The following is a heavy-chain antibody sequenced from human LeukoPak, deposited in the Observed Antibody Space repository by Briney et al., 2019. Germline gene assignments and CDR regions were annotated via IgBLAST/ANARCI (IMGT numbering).Heavy chain of an antibody. CDR1: GFTFSSFE. CDR3: ARGYCSGGSCYSDGWFDP. V-gene: IGHV3-48*03. CDR2: ISSSGSTK. D-gene: IGHD2-15*01. Sequence: PGGSLRLSCAASGFTFSSFEMNWVRQAPGKGLEWVSYISSSGSTKYYADSVKGRFTISRDNAKNSLYLQMNSLRAEDTAVYYCARGYCSGGSCYSDGWFDPWGQGTLVTVS. J-gene: IGHJ5*02.